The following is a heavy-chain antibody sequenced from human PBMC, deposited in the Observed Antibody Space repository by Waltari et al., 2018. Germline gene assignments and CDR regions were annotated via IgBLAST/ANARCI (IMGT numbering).Heavy chain of an antibody. CDR2: IYTSGNT. D-gene: IGHD6-19*01. V-gene: IGHV4-4*07. CDR3: ARVVAVAGRGWFDY. Sequence: QVQLQESGPGLVKPSETLSLTCTVSGGSISSYYWSWIRQPAGKGLEWIGHIYTSGNTNYNPALKSRVTMSVDTSKNQFSRKLSSVTAADTAVYYCARVVAVAGRGWFDYWGQGTLVTVSS. J-gene: IGHJ4*02. CDR1: GGSISSYY.